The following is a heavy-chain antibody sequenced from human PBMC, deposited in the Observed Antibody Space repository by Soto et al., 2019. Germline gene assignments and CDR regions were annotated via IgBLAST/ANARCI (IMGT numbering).Heavy chain of an antibody. CDR1: GFTFSSYS. V-gene: IGHV3-21*01. CDR2: ISSSSSYL. D-gene: IGHD3-9*01. CDR3: ARVTGYPNEFDY. Sequence: EVQLVESGGGLVKPGGSLRLSCAASGFTFSSYSMNWVRQAPGKGLEWVSSISSSSSYLYYADSVKGRFTISRDNAKNSLYLQMNGLRAEDTAVYYCARVTGYPNEFDYWGQGTLVTVSS. J-gene: IGHJ4*02.